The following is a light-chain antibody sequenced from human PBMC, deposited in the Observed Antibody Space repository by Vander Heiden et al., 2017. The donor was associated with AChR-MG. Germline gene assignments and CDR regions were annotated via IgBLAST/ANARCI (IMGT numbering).Light chain of an antibody. V-gene: IGLV2-14*01. CDR2: AVT. CDR3: SSYTSGTTYV. J-gene: IGLJ1*01. Sequence: QSALPQPASVSGSPGQSITISCTGTNTDVGDYNYVSWYQQHPGKAPKLMIYAVTNRPSGVSNRFSGSKSANTASLTISGLQTEDEADYYCSSYTSGTTYVFGTGTKLTVL. CDR1: NTDVGDYNY.